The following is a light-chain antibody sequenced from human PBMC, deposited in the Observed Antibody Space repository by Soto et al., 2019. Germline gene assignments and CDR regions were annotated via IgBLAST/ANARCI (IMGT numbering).Light chain of an antibody. Sequence: QPVLTQSPSASASLGASVKLTCTLSSGHRSYAIAWHQQQPEKGPRYLMKLNSDGSHSKGDGIPDRFSGSSSGAERYLTISSLQSEDEADYYCQTWGTGIPWVFGGGTKVTVL. J-gene: IGLJ3*02. CDR1: SGHRSYA. V-gene: IGLV4-69*01. CDR3: QTWGTGIPWV. CDR2: LNSDGSH.